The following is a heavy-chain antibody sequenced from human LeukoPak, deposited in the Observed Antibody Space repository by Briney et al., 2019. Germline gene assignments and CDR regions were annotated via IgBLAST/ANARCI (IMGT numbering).Heavy chain of an antibody. CDR2: INPNSGGT. J-gene: IGHJ4*02. D-gene: IGHD3-22*01. CDR1: GYTFTGYY. V-gene: IGHV1-2*06. Sequence: ASVKVSCKASGYTFTGYYMHWVRQAPGQGLEWMGRINPNSGGTNYAQKSQGRVTMTRDTSISTAYMELSRLRSDDTAVYYCAIIGHYYDSSGPFDYWGQGTLVTVSS. CDR3: AIIGHYYDSSGPFDY.